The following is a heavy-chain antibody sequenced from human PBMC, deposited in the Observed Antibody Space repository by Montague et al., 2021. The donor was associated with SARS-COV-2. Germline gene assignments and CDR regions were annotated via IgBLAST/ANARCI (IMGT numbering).Heavy chain of an antibody. CDR3: ARDSSGDSDDYEGWFDP. V-gene: IGHV3-30-3*01. Sequence: SLRLSCAGSGFTFRNYAMHWVRQAPGKGLEWLTVISDDGSKKNYADSVRGRFTISRDNSKNTLSLQMISLRLEDTALYYCARDSSGDSDDYEGWFDPWGQGTLVTVSS. D-gene: IGHD4-17*01. CDR1: GFTFRNYA. J-gene: IGHJ5*02. CDR2: ISDDGSKK.